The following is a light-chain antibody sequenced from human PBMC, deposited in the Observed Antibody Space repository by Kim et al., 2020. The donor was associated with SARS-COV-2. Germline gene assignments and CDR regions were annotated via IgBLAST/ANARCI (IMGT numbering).Light chain of an antibody. Sequence: EVVMTQSPATLSASPGERATLSCRASQSVSSNLAWYQQNPGQAPRLLIYAASTRATGIPARFSGSGSGTEFTLTISSLQSEDFAVYYCQQYNGGPPYTFGQGTKLEI. V-gene: IGKV3-15*01. CDR1: QSVSSN. CDR2: AAS. J-gene: IGKJ2*01. CDR3: QQYNGGPPYT.